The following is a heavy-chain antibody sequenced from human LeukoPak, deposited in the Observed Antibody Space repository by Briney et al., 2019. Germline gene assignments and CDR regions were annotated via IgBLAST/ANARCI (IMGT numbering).Heavy chain of an antibody. CDR1: GGSISRYY. V-gene: IGHV4-4*09. Sequence: SETLSLTCTVSGGSISRYYWSWIRQPPGKGLEWIGYMSSSGSTNCNPSLKSRVSISVDTSKNQFSLKLSSVTAADTAVYYCARLGPYGDDTYYMDVWGKGTTVTVSS. D-gene: IGHD4-17*01. CDR2: MSSSGST. J-gene: IGHJ6*03. CDR3: ARLGPYGDDTYYMDV.